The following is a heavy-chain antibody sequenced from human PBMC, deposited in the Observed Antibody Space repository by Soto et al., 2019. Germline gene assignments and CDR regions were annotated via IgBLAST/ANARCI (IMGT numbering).Heavy chain of an antibody. Sequence: LKISCKTSGYSFISYWVAWVRQLPGKGLEWMGTFYPGDSTSTYSPSFQGQVTISVDTSITTAYLQLNSLKAPDTAMYYCARIIGYCRNNDCSWTFDVWGQGTMVPVSS. V-gene: IGHV5-51*01. CDR3: ARIIGYCRNNDCSWTFDV. CDR2: FYPGDSTS. J-gene: IGHJ3*01. D-gene: IGHD2-15*01. CDR1: GYSFISYW.